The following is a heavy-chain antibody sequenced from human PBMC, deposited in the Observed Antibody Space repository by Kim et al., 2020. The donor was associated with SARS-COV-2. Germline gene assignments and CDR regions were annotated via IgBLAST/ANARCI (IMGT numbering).Heavy chain of an antibody. Sequence: SETLSLTCTVSGDSISSYYWSWIRQPPGKGLEWIGYIYYSGSTNYNPSLKSRVTISVDTSKNQFSLKLSSVTAADTAVYYCARDSVSGYNSGYYGMDVWGQGTTVTVSS. CDR3: ARDSVSGYNSGYYGMDV. J-gene: IGHJ6*02. CDR1: GDSISSYY. V-gene: IGHV4-59*01. D-gene: IGHD5-12*01. CDR2: IYYSGST.